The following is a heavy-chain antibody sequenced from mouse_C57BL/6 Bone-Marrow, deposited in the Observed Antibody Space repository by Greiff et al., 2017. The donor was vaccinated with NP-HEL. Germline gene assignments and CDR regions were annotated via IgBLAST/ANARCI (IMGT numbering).Heavy chain of an antibody. CDR2: IYPGSGTT. CDR1: GYTFTDYY. D-gene: IGHD1-1*01. Sequence: VQLQQSGAELVRPGASVKLSCKASGYTFTDYYINWVKQRPGQGLEWIARIYPGSGTTYYNEKFKGKATLTAEQSSSTAYLPLSNLTSEDSAVYFCAREEIYYYGSSYLICAMDYWGQGTSVTVAS. J-gene: IGHJ4*01. CDR3: AREEIYYYGSSYLICAMDY. V-gene: IGHV1-76*01.